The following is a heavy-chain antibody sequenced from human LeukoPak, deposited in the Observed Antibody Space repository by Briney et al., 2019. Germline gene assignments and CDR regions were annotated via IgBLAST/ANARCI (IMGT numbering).Heavy chain of an antibody. CDR3: TRDASYYDFWSGYSN. CDR1: GFTFSDYS. D-gene: IGHD3-3*01. CDR2: IRRIAYGGTT. Sequence: GGSLRLSCRTSGFTFSDYSMIWVRQAPGKGLEWVGFIRRIAYGGTTEHAASVKDRFTISRDDSKSVAYLDMYSLKTEDTGVYYCTRDASYYDFWSGYSNWGQGTLVTVSS. V-gene: IGHV3-49*04. J-gene: IGHJ4*02.